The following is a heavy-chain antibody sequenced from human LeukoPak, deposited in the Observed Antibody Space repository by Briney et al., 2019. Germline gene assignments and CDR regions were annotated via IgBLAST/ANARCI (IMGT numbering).Heavy chain of an antibody. CDR2: ISGSGGST. CDR1: GFTFSSYG. V-gene: IGHV3-23*01. CDR3: AKEGHTSYGGNSGIYDY. Sequence: GGSLRLSCAASGFTFSSYGMSWVRQAPGKGLEWVSAISGSGGSTYYADSVKGRFTISRDNSKNTLYLQMNSLRAEDTAVYYCAKEGHTSYGGNSGIYDYWGQGTLVTVSS. D-gene: IGHD4-23*01. J-gene: IGHJ4*02.